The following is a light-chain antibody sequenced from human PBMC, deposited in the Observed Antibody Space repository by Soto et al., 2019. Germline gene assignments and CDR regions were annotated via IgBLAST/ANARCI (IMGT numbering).Light chain of an antibody. CDR1: QSFSSNY. Sequence: EIVLTQSPGTLSLSPGERATLSCRASQSFSSNYLAWYQQKPGQAPRLLIYDASSRATGIPYRFSGSGSETDFTLTISRLEPEDFAVYYCQQYDSSPWTFGQGTKVEIK. J-gene: IGKJ1*01. V-gene: IGKV3-20*01. CDR2: DAS. CDR3: QQYDSSPWT.